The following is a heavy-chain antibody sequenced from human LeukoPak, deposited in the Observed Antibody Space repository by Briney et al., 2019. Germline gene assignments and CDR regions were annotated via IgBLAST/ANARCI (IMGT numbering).Heavy chain of an antibody. V-gene: IGHV1-2*02. CDR1: GYTFTAYY. CDR3: ASGYSSGWPGDY. CDR2: INPNSGGT. J-gene: IGHJ4*02. Sequence: ASVKVSCKASGYTFTAYYLHWVRQAPGQGLEWMGWINPNSGGTNFVQKFQGRVTMTRDTSINTAYMELRRLRSDDTAVYYCASGYSSGWPGDYWGQGTLVTVSS. D-gene: IGHD6-19*01.